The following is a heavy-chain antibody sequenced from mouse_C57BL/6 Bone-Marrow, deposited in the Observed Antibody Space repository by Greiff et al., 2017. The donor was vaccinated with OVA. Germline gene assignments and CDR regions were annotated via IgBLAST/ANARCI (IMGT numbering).Heavy chain of an antibody. J-gene: IGHJ2*01. CDR1: GFTFTDYY. CDR3: ARYRYCSLFDY. Sequence: EVKVVESGGGLVQPGGSLSLSCAASGFTFTDYYMSWVRQPPGKALEWLGFIRNKANGYTTEYSASVRGRFTISRDKSQSILYLQMNALRAEDSATYYCARYRYCSLFDYWGQGTTLTVSS. CDR2: IRNKANGYTT. D-gene: IGHD1-1*01. V-gene: IGHV7-3*01.